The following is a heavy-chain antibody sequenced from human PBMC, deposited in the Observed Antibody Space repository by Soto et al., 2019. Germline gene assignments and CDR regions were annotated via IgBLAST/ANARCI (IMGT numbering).Heavy chain of an antibody. V-gene: IGHV3-33*01. CDR3: ARGGWNDDYHYMDV. J-gene: IGHJ6*03. Sequence: PGGSLRLSCAASGFTFSSYGMHWVRQAPGKGLEWVAVIWYDGSNKYYADSVKGRFTISRDNSKNTLYLQMNSLRAEDTAVYYCARGGWNDDYHYMDVWGKGTTVTVSS. D-gene: IGHD1-1*01. CDR1: GFTFSSYG. CDR2: IWYDGSNK.